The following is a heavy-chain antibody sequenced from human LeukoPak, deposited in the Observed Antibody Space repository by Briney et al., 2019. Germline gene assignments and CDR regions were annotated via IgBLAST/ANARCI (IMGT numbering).Heavy chain of an antibody. D-gene: IGHD3-10*01. CDR3: ARVGVSGSYYTPYYYYYGMDV. J-gene: IGHJ6*02. V-gene: IGHV4-34*01. Sequence: PSETLSLTCAVYGGSFSGYYWSWIRQPPGKGLEWIGEINHSGSTNYNPSLKSRVTISVDTSKNQFSLKLSSVTAADTAVYYCARVGVSGSYYTPYYYYYGMDVWGQGTTVTVSS. CDR2: INHSGST. CDR1: GGSFSGYY.